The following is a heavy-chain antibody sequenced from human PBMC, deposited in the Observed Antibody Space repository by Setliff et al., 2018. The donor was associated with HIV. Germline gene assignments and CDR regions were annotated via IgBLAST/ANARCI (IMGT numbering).Heavy chain of an antibody. Sequence: ETLSLTCSVSGGPISSYYWSWIRQPPGTGLEWIGYIYGSGRTFYNPSLKSRVAISADTSKGQFSLRLSYVTAADTAVYYCVRQGPGSSPPHFGDWGEGTLVTVSS. V-gene: IGHV4-59*08. D-gene: IGHD3-10*01. CDR1: GGPISSYY. CDR3: VRQGPGSSPPHFGD. CDR2: IYGSGRT. J-gene: IGHJ4*02.